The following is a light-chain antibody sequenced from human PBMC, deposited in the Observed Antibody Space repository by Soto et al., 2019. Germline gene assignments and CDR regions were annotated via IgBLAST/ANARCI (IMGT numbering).Light chain of an antibody. CDR3: QQYGSSPLLI. J-gene: IGKJ5*01. V-gene: IGKV3-20*01. Sequence: EIVLTQSPGTLSLSPGERATLSCRTSQSIRNTYLAWYQQKPGQAPRLLIYGASSRATGIPDRFSGSGSGTDFSLTISRLEPEDSAVYYCQQYGSSPLLIFGQGTRLEIK. CDR1: QSIRNTY. CDR2: GAS.